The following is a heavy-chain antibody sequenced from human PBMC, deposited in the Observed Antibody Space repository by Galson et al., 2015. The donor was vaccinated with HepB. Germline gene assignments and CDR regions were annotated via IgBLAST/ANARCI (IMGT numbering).Heavy chain of an antibody. CDR3: VKEDILAGFLVRNFHD. J-gene: IGHJ3*01. CDR2: VSNNGVST. Sequence: SLRLSCAASGFNFSYYAMHWVRQAPGKGLEYLSGVSNNGVSTHYADSVKGRFTISRDNSKKNLNLQMSSLRTEDTALYYCVKEDILAGFLVRNFHDWGQGTMVTVSS. V-gene: IGHV3-64D*06. CDR1: GFNFSYYA. D-gene: IGHD3-9*01.